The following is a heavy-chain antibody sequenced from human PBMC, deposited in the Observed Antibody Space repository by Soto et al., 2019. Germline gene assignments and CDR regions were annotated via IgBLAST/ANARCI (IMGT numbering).Heavy chain of an antibody. CDR2: INHSGST. J-gene: IGHJ6*03. V-gene: IGHV4-34*01. Sequence: QVQLQQWGAGLLKPSETLSLTCAVYGGSFSGYYWSWIRQPPGKGLEWIGEINHSGSTNYNPSLKRRVPLSVDTSKNQFSLKLSSVTAADTAVYYCARGRSGERSSLYYYYMDVWGKGTTVTVSS. D-gene: IGHD4-17*01. CDR1: GGSFSGYY. CDR3: ARGRSGERSSLYYYYMDV.